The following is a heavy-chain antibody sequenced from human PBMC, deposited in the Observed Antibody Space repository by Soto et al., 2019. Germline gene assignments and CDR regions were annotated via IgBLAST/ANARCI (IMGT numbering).Heavy chain of an antibody. D-gene: IGHD2-2*02. CDR1: GFTFSSYD. Sequence: GGSLRLSCAASGFTFSSYDMHWVRQATGKGLKWVSAIGTAGDTYYPGSVKGRFTISRENAKNSLYLQMNSLRAGDTAVYYCARAQAGLYSLYYYYMDVWGKGTTVTVSS. CDR3: ARAQAGLYSLYYYYMDV. J-gene: IGHJ6*03. CDR2: IGTAGDT. V-gene: IGHV3-13*01.